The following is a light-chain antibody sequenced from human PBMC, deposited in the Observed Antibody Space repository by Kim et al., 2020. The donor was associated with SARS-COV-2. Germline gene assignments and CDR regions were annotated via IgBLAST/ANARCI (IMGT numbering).Light chain of an antibody. CDR2: DNN. J-gene: IGLJ3*02. Sequence: QSVLTQPPSVSAAPGQKVTISCSGSSSNIGKNFVSWYQQLPGTAPKLLIYDNNKRPSGIPDQFSGSKSGTSATLGITGLHTVVQADYYCATWDTSLNVVVFGGGTQLTVL. CDR1: SSNIGKNF. V-gene: IGLV1-51*01. CDR3: ATWDTSLNVVV.